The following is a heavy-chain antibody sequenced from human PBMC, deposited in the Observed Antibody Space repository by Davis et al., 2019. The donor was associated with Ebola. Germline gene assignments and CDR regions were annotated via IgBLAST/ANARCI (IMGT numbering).Heavy chain of an antibody. D-gene: IGHD3-10*01. V-gene: IGHV3-23*01. CDR2: ISGSVYST. CDR3: AKDRGSSWFGGFDY. CDR1: GFTFSNYA. J-gene: IGHJ4*02. Sequence: PGGSLRLSCAASGFTFSNYAMSWVRQAPGKGLEWVSGISGSVYSTFYADSVKGRFTISRDNSKNTLFLQMNSLRADDTAVYYCAKDRGSSWFGGFDYWGQGTLVTVSS.